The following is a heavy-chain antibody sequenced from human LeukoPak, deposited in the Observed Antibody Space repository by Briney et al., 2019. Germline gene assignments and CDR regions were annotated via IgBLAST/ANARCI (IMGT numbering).Heavy chain of an antibody. CDR3: ARDLWRYSYGPSFGY. D-gene: IGHD5-18*01. J-gene: IGHJ4*02. CDR2: ISYDGSNK. V-gene: IGHV3-30-3*01. CDR1: GFTFSSYA. Sequence: GGSLRLSCAASGFTFSSYAMHWVRQAPGKGLEGVAVISYDGSNKYYADSVKGRFTISRDNSKNTLYLQMNSLRAEDTAVYYCARDLWRYSYGPSFGYWGQGTLVTVSS.